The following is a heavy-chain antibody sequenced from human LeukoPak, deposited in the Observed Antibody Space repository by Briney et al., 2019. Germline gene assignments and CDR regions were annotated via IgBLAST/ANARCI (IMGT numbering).Heavy chain of an antibody. D-gene: IGHD2-2*01. CDR3: VGYCSSTSCPDADY. Sequence: SETLSLTCAVYGGSFSGYYWSWIRQPPGKGLEWIGEINHSGSTNYNPSLKSRVTISVDTSKNQFSLKLSSVTAADTAVYYCVGYCSSTSCPDADYWGQGTLVTVSS. CDR2: INHSGST. V-gene: IGHV4-34*01. CDR1: GGSFSGYY. J-gene: IGHJ4*02.